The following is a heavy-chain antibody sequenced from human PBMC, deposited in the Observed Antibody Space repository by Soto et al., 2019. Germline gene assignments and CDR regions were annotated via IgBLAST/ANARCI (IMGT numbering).Heavy chain of an antibody. CDR2: INPNSGGT. CDR1: GYTFTGYY. Sequence: QVQLVQSGAEVKKPGASVKVSCKASGYTFTGYYMHWVRQAPGQWLEWMGWINPNSGGTNYAQKFHGRVTMTRDTSISTSYMELSRLRSDDTAVYYCARDPGVYSSGWYEYLGQGTLVTVSS. V-gene: IGHV1-2*02. D-gene: IGHD6-19*01. J-gene: IGHJ4*02. CDR3: ARDPGVYSSGWYEY.